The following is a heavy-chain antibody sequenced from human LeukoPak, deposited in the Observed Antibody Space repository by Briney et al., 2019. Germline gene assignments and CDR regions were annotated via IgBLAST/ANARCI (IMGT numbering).Heavy chain of an antibody. CDR1: GFTVSNSF. CDR3: AKEDSLYYSYYYGMDV. Sequence: GGSLRLSWAASGFTVSNSFMSWIRQAPGKGLEWVSVIYSDGTSYYADSVKARFSISRDNSKNTLYLQMNSLRAEDTAVYYCAKEDSLYYSYYYGMDVWGQGTTVTVSS. J-gene: IGHJ6*02. CDR2: IYSDGTS. V-gene: IGHV3-53*01.